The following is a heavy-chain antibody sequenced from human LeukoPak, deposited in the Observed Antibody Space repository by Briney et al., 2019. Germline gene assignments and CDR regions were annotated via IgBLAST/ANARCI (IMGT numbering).Heavy chain of an antibody. CDR3: ARSHSSSSGNWFDP. Sequence: SVKVSCKASGGTFSSYAISWVRQAPGQGLEWMGRIIPILGIANYAQKFQGRVTITADKSTSTAYMELSSLRSEDTAVYYCARSHSSSSGNWFDPWGQGTLVTVSS. CDR2: IIPILGIA. D-gene: IGHD6-6*01. V-gene: IGHV1-69*04. CDR1: GGTFSSYA. J-gene: IGHJ5*02.